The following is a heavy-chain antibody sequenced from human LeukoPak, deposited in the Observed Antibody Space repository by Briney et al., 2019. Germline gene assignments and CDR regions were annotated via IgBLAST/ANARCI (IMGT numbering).Heavy chain of an antibody. CDR3: ARVDSSSWYSHGGEYFQH. V-gene: IGHV1-18*01. J-gene: IGHJ1*01. Sequence: ASVKVSCKASGYTFTSYGISWVRQAPGQGLEWMGWISAYNGNTNYAQKLQGRVTMTTDTSTSTAYMELRSLRSDDTAVYYCARVDSSSWYSHGGEYFQHWGQGTLVTVSS. CDR1: GYTFTSYG. D-gene: IGHD6-13*01. CDR2: ISAYNGNT.